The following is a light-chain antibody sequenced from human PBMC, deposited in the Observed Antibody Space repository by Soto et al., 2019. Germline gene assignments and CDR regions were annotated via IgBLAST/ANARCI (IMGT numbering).Light chain of an antibody. CDR3: QQYNTFSFT. CDR2: RAS. J-gene: IGKJ2*01. Sequence: DIQMTQSPSTLSASLGDRVTITCRASRTISDWLAWYQQRPGKAPKLLIYRASRLESRVPSRFSGSGSGTEFTLTISGLQPDDFASYYCQQYNTFSFTFGQGTKVDIK. CDR1: RTISDW. V-gene: IGKV1-5*03.